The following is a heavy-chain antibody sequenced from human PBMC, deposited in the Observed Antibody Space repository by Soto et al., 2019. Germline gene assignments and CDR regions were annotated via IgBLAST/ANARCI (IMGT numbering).Heavy chain of an antibody. CDR2: ISHDGGEK. CDR3: ARENHATFDY. V-gene: IGHV3-7*01. Sequence: GGSLRLSCAASGFTFSSYAMSWVRQAPGKGLEWVATISHDGGEKHYVDSVKGRFTISKDNAKNSLYLQVNSLRAEDTAVYYCARENHATFDYWGQGTQVTVSS. CDR1: GFTFSSYA. J-gene: IGHJ4*02.